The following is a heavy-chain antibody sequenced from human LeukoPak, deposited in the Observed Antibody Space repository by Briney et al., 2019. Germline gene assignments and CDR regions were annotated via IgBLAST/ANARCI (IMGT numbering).Heavy chain of an antibody. CDR2: ISSSSSYI. J-gene: IGHJ5*02. D-gene: IGHD3-10*01. V-gene: IGHV3-21*04. Sequence: PGGSLRLSCAASGFTFSSYSMDWVRQAPGKGLEWVSSISSSSSYIYYADSVKGRFTISRDNSKNTLYLQMNSLRAEDTAVYYCAKAGGSGSYYSKNWIDPWGQGTLVTVSS. CDR1: GFTFSSYS. CDR3: AKAGGSGSYYSKNWIDP.